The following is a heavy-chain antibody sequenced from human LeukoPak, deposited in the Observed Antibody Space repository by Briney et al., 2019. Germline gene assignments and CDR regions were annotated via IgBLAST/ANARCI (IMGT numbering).Heavy chain of an antibody. V-gene: IGHV1-18*01. CDR3: ARRYYYDNSGCYYFDY. Sequence: ASVKVSCKASGYTFTNYGISWVRQAPGQGLEWMGWISAYNGNTNYAQKLQGRVTMTTDTSTGTAYMELRSLRSDDTAVYYCARRYYYDNSGCYYFDYWGQGTLVTVSS. D-gene: IGHD3-22*01. CDR2: ISAYNGNT. CDR1: GYTFTNYG. J-gene: IGHJ4*02.